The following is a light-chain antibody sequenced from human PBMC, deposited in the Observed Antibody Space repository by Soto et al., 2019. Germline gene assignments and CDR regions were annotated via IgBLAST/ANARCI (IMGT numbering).Light chain of an antibody. Sequence: SSHSETVGDRVTITCRTSQNIRTHLNWYQLKPGKGPRLLISGASNLEYGVSSRFTGSGPGTYVALAFLMQQSSDLVSRYIQQPAPSLWTCAQGTKLDIK. CDR1: QNIRTH. J-gene: IGKJ1*01. CDR2: GAS. V-gene: IGKV1-39*01. CDR3: QQPAPSLWT.